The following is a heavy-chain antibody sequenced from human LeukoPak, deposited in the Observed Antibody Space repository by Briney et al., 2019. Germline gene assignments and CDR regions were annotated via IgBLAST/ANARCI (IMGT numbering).Heavy chain of an antibody. Sequence: GGSLRLSCAASGITFSRFWMSWVRQAPGKGLQWVANINQDGSEKHYVDSVKGRFTISRDNAENSLYLQMNSLRAEDTAVYYCAGASDYYGSGSYDNYWGQGTLVTVSS. CDR2: INQDGSEK. V-gene: IGHV3-7*03. J-gene: IGHJ4*02. CDR3: AGASDYYGSGSYDNY. CDR1: GITFSRFW. D-gene: IGHD3-10*01.